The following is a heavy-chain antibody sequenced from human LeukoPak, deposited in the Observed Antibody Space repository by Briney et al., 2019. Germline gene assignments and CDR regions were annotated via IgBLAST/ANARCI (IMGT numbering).Heavy chain of an antibody. CDR2: IYTSGST. CDR3: ARDQRGYSRFYYFDY. Sequence: PSETLSLTCTVSGGSISSYYWSWIRQPAGKGLEWIGRIYTSGSTNYNPSLKSRVTMSVDTSKNQFSLKLSSVTAADTAVYYCARDQRGYSRFYYFDYWGQGTLVTVSS. D-gene: IGHD6-13*01. CDR1: GGSISSYY. J-gene: IGHJ4*02. V-gene: IGHV4-4*07.